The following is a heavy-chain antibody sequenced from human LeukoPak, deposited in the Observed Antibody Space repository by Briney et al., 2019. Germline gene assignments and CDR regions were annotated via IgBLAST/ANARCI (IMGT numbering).Heavy chain of an antibody. Sequence: PGGSLRLSCGASGFTFRDYYMSWIRQAPGKGLEWVSYISSSGSTIYYADSVRGRFTISRDNAKNSLYLQMNSLRAEDTAVYYCARGVRTYYYGSGSYFPFDYWGQGTLVTVSS. CDR1: GFTFRDYY. CDR3: ARGVRTYYYGSGSYFPFDY. J-gene: IGHJ4*02. V-gene: IGHV3-11*04. CDR2: ISSSGSTI. D-gene: IGHD3-10*01.